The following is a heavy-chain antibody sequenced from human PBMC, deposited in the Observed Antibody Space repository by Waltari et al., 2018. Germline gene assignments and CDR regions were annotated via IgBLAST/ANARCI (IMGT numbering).Heavy chain of an antibody. CDR2: IYGGDST. CDR1: GFTVSSNY. J-gene: IGHJ3*02. V-gene: IGHV3-53*01. Sequence: EVQLVESGGRLIQPGGSLRLSCAASGFTVSSNYMSWVRQAPGKGREWVSGIYGGDSTYYADSVKGRFTISRDNSKNTLYLQMNSLRAEDTAVYYCARAQWEQWGGAFDIWGQGTMVTVSS. D-gene: IGHD1-26*01. CDR3: ARAQWEQWGGAFDI.